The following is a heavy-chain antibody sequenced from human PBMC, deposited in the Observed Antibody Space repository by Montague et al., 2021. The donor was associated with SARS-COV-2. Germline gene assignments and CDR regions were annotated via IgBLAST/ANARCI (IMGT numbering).Heavy chain of an antibody. Sequence: SLSLSLSASGFTFSSYAMHWVRQAPGKGLEWVAVISYDGSNKYYADSVKGRFTISRDNSKNTLYLQMNSLRAEDTAVYYCARWAIVVVPAAPSRAFDIWGQGTMVTVSS. CDR2: ISYDGSNK. CDR3: ARWAIVVVPAAPSRAFDI. CDR1: GFTFSSYA. D-gene: IGHD2-2*01. V-gene: IGHV3-30-3*01. J-gene: IGHJ3*02.